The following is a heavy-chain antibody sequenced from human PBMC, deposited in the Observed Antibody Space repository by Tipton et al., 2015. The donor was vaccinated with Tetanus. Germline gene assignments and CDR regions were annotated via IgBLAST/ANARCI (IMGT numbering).Heavy chain of an antibody. CDR3: ARDLRNYYDSSGYSDY. V-gene: IGHV3-21*01. D-gene: IGHD3-22*01. Sequence: SLRLSCVGSGFTFNTYSLNWVRQAPGKGLEWVSSISSSSSYIYYADSVKGRFTISRDNAKNSLYLQMNSLRAEDTAVYYCARDLRNYYDSSGYSDYWGQGTLVTVSS. CDR1: GFTFNTYS. J-gene: IGHJ4*02. CDR2: ISSSSSYI.